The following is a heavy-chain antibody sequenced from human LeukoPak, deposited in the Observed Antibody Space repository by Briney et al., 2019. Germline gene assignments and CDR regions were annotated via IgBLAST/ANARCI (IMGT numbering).Heavy chain of an antibody. J-gene: IGHJ3*02. CDR2: INHSGST. Sequence: PSETLSLTCTVSGGSISSYYWSWIRQPPGKGLEWIGEINHSGSTNYNPSLKSRVTISVDTSKNQFSLKLSSVTAADTAVYYCARERRSVEWLHAFDIWGQGTMVTVSS. V-gene: IGHV4-34*01. CDR1: GGSISSYY. CDR3: ARERRSVEWLHAFDI. D-gene: IGHD3-3*01.